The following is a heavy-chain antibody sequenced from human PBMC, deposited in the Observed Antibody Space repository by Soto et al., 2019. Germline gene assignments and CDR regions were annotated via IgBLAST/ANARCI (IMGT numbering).Heavy chain of an antibody. V-gene: IGHV1-46*01. CDR3: ASAPRSTMLRGVGLGFVK. CDR2: INPSGGST. Sequence: DSLQVSCKASGYTFTSYYMHWVRQAPGQGLEWMGIINPSGGSTSYAQKFQGRVTMTRDTSTSTVYMELSSLRSEDTAVYDCASAPRSTMLRGVGLGFVKWGQG. J-gene: IGHJ4*02. D-gene: IGHD3-10*01. CDR1: GYTFTSYY.